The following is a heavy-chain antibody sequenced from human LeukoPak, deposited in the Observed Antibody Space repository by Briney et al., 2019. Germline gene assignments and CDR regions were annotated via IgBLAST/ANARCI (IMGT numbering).Heavy chain of an antibody. CDR2: IYHSGST. D-gene: IGHD3-10*01. V-gene: IGHV4-38-2*01. CDR3: ARLSVYHYSGSYLIRGWSDP. CDR1: GYSISSGYY. J-gene: IGHJ5*02. Sequence: SETLSLTCAVSGYSISSGYYWGWIRQPPGKGLEWIGSIYHSGSTYYNPSLKSRVTISVDTSKNQFSLKLSSVTAADTAVYYCARLSVYHYSGSYLIRGWSDPWGQGTLVTVSS.